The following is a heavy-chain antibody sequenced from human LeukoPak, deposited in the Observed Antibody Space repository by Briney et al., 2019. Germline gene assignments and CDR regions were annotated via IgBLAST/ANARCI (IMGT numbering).Heavy chain of an antibody. CDR1: GFNFGNYG. CDR3: ATQPKTGSGDWYFDY. CDR2: ISGSGSAT. V-gene: IGHV3-23*01. J-gene: IGHJ4*01. D-gene: IGHD2-21*02. Sequence: GGSLRLSCTASGFNFGNYGMSWVRQAPGKGLEWVSVISGSGSATFYADSVKGRFTVSRDNSKNTLYLQVNSLRAEDTAVYYCATQPKTGSGDWYFDYWGQEPRSPSPQ.